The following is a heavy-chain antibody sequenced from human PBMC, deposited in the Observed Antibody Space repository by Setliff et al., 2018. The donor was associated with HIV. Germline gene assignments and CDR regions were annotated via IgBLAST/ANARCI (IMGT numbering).Heavy chain of an antibody. CDR3: ARDAPTVYANGWFDP. CDR2: IYHSGST. CDR1: GYSISSGFY. V-gene: IGHV4-38-2*02. D-gene: IGHD2-8*01. J-gene: IGHJ5*02. Sequence: SETLSLTCAVSGYSISSGFYWGWIRQPPGKGMEWIGSIYHSGSTYYNPSLRSRVTISVDTSKNQFSLKLSSVTAADTAVYYCARDAPTVYANGWFDPWGQGTLVTVSS.